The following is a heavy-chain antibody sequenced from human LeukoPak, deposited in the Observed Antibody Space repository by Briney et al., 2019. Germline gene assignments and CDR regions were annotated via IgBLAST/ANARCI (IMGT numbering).Heavy chain of an antibody. V-gene: IGHV4-34*01. CDR1: GGSFSGYY. CDR3: ARSRIQLWTVRGYFDY. J-gene: IGHJ4*02. CDR2: INHSGST. Sequence: PSETLSLTCAVYGGSFSGYYWSWIRQPPGKGLEWIGEINHSGSTNYNPSLKSRVTISVDTSKNQFSLKLSSVTAADTAVYYCARSRIQLWTVRGYFDYWGQGTLVTVSS. D-gene: IGHD5-18*01.